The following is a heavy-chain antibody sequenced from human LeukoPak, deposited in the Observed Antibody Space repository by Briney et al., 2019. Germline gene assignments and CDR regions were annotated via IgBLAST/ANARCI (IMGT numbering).Heavy chain of an antibody. J-gene: IGHJ4*02. D-gene: IGHD5-18*01. CDR1: GFTFSSYG. Sequence: PGGSLRLSCAASGFTFSSYGMHWVRQAPGKGLEWVAVIWYDGSNKYYADSVKGRFTISRDNSKNTLYLQMNSLRAEDTAVYYCAKDLGYSYGYRLSLFDYWGQGTLVIVSS. CDR3: AKDLGYSYGYRLSLFDY. CDR2: IWYDGSNK. V-gene: IGHV3-33*06.